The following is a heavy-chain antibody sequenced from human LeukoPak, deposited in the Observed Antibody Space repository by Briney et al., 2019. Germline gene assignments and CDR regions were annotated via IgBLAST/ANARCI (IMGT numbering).Heavy chain of an antibody. J-gene: IGHJ4*02. Sequence: SQTLSLTCVISGDSVSNYSAAWEWIRQSPSRGLEWLGRTHYRSKWYTDYALSVKSRITVSPDTSKNQFSLQLNSVTPEDTAVYYCARSLGGTYLGALGYWGQGTLVTASS. CDR3: ARSLGGTYLGALGY. D-gene: IGHD7-27*01. V-gene: IGHV6-1*01. CDR1: GDSVSNYSAA. CDR2: THYRSKWYT.